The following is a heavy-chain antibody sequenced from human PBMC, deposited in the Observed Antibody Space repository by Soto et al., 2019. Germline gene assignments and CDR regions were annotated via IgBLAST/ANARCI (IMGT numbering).Heavy chain of an antibody. Sequence: QVQLVESGGGVVQPGRSLRLSCAASGFTFSSCAMHWVRQAPGKGLEWVAVISHDGNSEYYLDSVKGRFTISRDNSRHTLYLQMNSLRPEDTAVYYCANPRGRVGTRSYQFDYWGQGTLVTVSS. CDR2: ISHDGNSE. J-gene: IGHJ4*02. CDR3: ANPRGRVGTRSYQFDY. D-gene: IGHD1-26*01. V-gene: IGHV3-30-3*01. CDR1: GFTFSSCA.